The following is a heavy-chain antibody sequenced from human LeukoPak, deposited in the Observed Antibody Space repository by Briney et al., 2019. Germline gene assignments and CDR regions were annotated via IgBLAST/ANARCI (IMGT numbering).Heavy chain of an antibody. V-gene: IGHV7-4-1*02. CDR3: ARARITMVRGVNDAFDI. CDR1: GYTFTSYA. D-gene: IGHD3-10*01. CDR2: INTNTGNP. Sequence: ASVKVSCKASGYTFTSYAMNWVRQAPGQGLEWMGWINTNTGNPTYAQGFTGRFVFSLDTSVSTAYLQISSLKAEDTAVYYCARARITMVRGVNDAFDIWGQGTMVTVSS. J-gene: IGHJ3*02.